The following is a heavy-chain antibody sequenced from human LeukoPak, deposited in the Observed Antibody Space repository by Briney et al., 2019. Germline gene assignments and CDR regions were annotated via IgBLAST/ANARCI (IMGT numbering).Heavy chain of an antibody. CDR2: IIPIFGTA. V-gene: IGHV1-69*06. CDR1: GGTFSSYA. J-gene: IGHJ3*02. Sequence: SVKVSCKASGGTFSSYAISWVRQAPGQGLEWMGGIIPIFGTANYAQKFQGRVTITADKSTSTAYMELSSLRSEDTAVYYCARGELGYSSSWTSSAFDIWGQGTVVTVSS. D-gene: IGHD6-13*01. CDR3: ARGELGYSSSWTSSAFDI.